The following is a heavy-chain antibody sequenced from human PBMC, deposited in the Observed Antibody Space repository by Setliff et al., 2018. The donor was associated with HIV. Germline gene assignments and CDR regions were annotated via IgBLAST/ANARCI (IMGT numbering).Heavy chain of an antibody. V-gene: IGHV4-38-2*01. Sequence: GSLRLSCAASGFTFSSYAMSWVRQAPGKGLEWIGNIYHTVSSYYSPSLKSRVTISVETSKNQFSLKVSSVTAADTAVYYCARPPVPWGQGTLVTVS. CDR3: ARPPVP. CDR1: GFTFSSYA. CDR2: IYHTVSS. J-gene: IGHJ5*02.